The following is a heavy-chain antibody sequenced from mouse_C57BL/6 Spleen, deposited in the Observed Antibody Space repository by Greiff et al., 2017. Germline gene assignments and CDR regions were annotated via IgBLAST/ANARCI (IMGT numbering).Heavy chain of an antibody. CDR3: ARSLITTVVAPFLDY. J-gene: IGHJ2*01. CDR2: IYPGDGDT. V-gene: IGHV1-82*01. Sequence: VKLQESGPELVKPGASVKISCKASGYAFSSSWMNWVKQRPGKGLEWIGRIYPGDGDTNYNGKFKGKATLTADKSSSTAYMQLSSLTSEDSAVYFCARSLITTVVAPFLDYWGQGTTLTVSS. CDR1: GYAFSSSW. D-gene: IGHD1-1*01.